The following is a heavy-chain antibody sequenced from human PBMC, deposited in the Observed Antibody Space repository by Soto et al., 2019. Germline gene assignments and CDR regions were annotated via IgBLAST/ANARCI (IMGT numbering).Heavy chain of an antibody. CDR1: GYSISSGYY. Sequence: SETLSLTCAVSGYSISSGYYWGWIRQPPGKGLEWIGSSYHSGSTYYNPSLTSRVTISVDTSKNQFSLKLSSVTAADTAEYYGASGMVRGVYGNWFDPWGQGTLVTVSS. CDR2: SYHSGST. D-gene: IGHD3-10*01. V-gene: IGHV4-38-2*01. J-gene: IGHJ5*02. CDR3: ASGMVRGVYGNWFDP.